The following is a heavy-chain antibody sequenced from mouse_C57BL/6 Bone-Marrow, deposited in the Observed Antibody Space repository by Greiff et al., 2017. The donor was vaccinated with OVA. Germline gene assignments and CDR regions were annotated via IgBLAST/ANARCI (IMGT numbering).Heavy chain of an antibody. D-gene: IGHD2-4*01. Sequence: EVQLQQSGAELVRPGASVKLSCTASGFNIKDDYMHWVKQRPEQGLEWIGWIDPENGDTEYASKFQGKAPITADTSSNTAYLQLSSLTSEDTAVYYCTTWGLGYWGQGTTLTVSS. CDR1: GFNIKDDY. CDR2: IDPENGDT. CDR3: TTWGLGY. V-gene: IGHV14-4*01. J-gene: IGHJ2*01.